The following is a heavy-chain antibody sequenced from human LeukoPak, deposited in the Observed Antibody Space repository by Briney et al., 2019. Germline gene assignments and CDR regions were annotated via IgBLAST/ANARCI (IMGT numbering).Heavy chain of an antibody. J-gene: IGHJ4*02. CDR3: ARLYGDSFDY. CDR2: IYYSGST. D-gene: IGHD4-17*01. V-gene: IGHV4-59*08. CDR1: GFTFSRYV. Sequence: GSLRLSCAASGFTFSRYVMTWVRQGPGKGLEWIGYIYYSGSTNYNPSLKSRVTISVDTSKNQFSLKLSSVTAADTAVYYCARLYGDSFDYWGQGTLVTVSS.